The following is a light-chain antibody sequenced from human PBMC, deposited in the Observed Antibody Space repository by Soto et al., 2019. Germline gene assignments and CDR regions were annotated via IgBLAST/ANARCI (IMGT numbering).Light chain of an antibody. V-gene: IGKV3-20*01. CDR2: GAS. CDR3: QQYDSTPLT. CDR1: QSVSSSY. J-gene: IGKJ4*01. Sequence: EIVLTQSPGTLSLSPGERATLSCRASQSVSSSYLAWYQHKPDQAPRLLIYGASSRATGIPDRFSGSGSGTDFTLTISRLEPEEFAVYYCQQYDSTPLTFGGGTKVEIK.